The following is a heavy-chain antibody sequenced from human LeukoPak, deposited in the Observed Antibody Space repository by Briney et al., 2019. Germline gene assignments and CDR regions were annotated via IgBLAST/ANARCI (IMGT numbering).Heavy chain of an antibody. CDR1: GGSLSSHY. J-gene: IGHJ4*02. V-gene: IGHV4-59*11. D-gene: IGHD2-2*01. CDR2: IHDTGST. CDR3: ARFSSGCSTSSCYLTY. Sequence: SETLSLTSSVSGGSLSSHYWSWIRQPPGKGLELIGHIHDTGSTFYNPSLRGRVTISLDTSNNQFSLKLTSMTAADTAVYYCARFSSGCSTSSCYLTYWGQGTLVTVS.